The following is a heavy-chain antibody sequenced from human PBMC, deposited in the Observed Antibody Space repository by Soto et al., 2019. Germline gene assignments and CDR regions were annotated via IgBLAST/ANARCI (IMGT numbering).Heavy chain of an antibody. D-gene: IGHD6-19*01. J-gene: IGHJ4*02. CDR2: IIPIFGTA. CDR3: ASKDSRGLSPPYYFDY. V-gene: IGHV1-69*01. Sequence: QVQLVQSGAEVKKPGSSVKVSCKASGGTFSSYAISWVRQAPGQGLEWMGGIIPIFGTANYAQKFQGRVTITAEESPRPALMGVGSLGFEGTAVYYFASKDSRGLSPPYYFDYWGQGTLVTVSS. CDR1: GGTFSSYA.